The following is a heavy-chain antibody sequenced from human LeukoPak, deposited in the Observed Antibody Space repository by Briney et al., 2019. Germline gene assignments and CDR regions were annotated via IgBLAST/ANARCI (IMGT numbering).Heavy chain of an antibody. J-gene: IGHJ1*01. Sequence: PSETLSLTCAVYGDSFYDYYWSWIRQPPGKALEWIGEINHYRTPNYNPSLRSRLSMSIDTSNNHFSLQMTSLTAADTALYFCARGLSRGVALAGVHWGQGTLVTVSS. CDR1: GDSFYDYY. D-gene: IGHD6-19*01. V-gene: IGHV4-34*01. CDR3: ARGLSRGVALAGVH. CDR2: INHYRTP.